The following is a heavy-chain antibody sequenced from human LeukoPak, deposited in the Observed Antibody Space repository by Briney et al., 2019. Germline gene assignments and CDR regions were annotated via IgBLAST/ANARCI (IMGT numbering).Heavy chain of an antibody. CDR2: IYYSGST. Sequence: SETLSLTCTVSGGSISSYYWSWIRQPPGKGLEWIGYIYYSGSTNYNPSLKSRVTISVDTSKNQFSLKLSSVTAADTAVYYCAGDRWLQVPTDWGQETLVTVSS. V-gene: IGHV4-59*01. D-gene: IGHD5-24*01. CDR1: GGSISSYY. CDR3: AGDRWLQVPTD. J-gene: IGHJ4*02.